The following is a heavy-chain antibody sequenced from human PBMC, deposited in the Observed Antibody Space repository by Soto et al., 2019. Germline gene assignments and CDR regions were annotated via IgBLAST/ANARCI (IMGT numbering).Heavy chain of an antibody. Sequence: WIWLRQSPGKGLEWIGYIYYSGSIFYNPSFKSRVTISVDTSKNQFSLQLSSVTAADTAVYFCAREDDGGDRDYYGLDVWGQGTTVTVSS. CDR3: AREDDGGDRDYYGLDV. CDR2: IYYSGSI. J-gene: IGHJ6*02. V-gene: IGHV4-30-4*01. D-gene: IGHD2-21*02.